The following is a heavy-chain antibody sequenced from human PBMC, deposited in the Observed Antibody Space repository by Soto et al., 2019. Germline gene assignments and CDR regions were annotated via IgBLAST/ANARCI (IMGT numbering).Heavy chain of an antibody. J-gene: IGHJ5*02. CDR2: ISHTGRT. Sequence: WIRQPPGKGLEWIGSISHTGRTPYNPSLKGRVTMSVDKSKNQFSLKLSSVTAADMAVYYCARAVAPYLGTWFDPWGQGSLVTVSS. CDR3: ARAVAPYLGTWFDP. D-gene: IGHD3-16*01. V-gene: IGHV4-30-2*01.